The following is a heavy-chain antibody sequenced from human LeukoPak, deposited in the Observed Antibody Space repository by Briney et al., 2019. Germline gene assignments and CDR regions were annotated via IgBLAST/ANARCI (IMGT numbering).Heavy chain of an antibody. Sequence: PSETLSLTCTVSGGSISSGGYYWSWIRQPPGKGLEWIGYIYHSGSTNYNPSLKSRVTISVDTSKNQFSLKLSSVTAADTAVYYCARPYCTNGVCYSEDKYNWFDPWGQGTLVTVSS. D-gene: IGHD2-8*01. J-gene: IGHJ5*02. CDR1: GGSISSGGYY. CDR2: IYHSGST. V-gene: IGHV4-30-2*01. CDR3: ARPYCTNGVCYSEDKYNWFDP.